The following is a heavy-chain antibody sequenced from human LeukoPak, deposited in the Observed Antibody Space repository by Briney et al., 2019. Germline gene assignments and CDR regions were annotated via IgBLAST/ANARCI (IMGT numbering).Heavy chain of an antibody. J-gene: IGHJ3*01. Sequence: QPGGSLRLSCVVSGFTFSSFWMTWVRQAPGKGLEWVANIKLDVGETYYVDSVRGRFTISRDNTKNSLYLQMDSLRAEDTAVYYCARKGNAFDFWGQGTMVTVSS. CDR3: ARKGNAFDF. CDR1: GFTFSSFW. CDR2: IKLDVGET. V-gene: IGHV3-7*01. D-gene: IGHD3-10*01.